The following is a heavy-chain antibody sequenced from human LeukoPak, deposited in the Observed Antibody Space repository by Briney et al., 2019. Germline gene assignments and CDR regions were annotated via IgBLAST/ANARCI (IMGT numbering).Heavy chain of an antibody. CDR2: ISGSGGST. Sequence: PGGSLRLSCAASGFTFTNYAMSWVRQAPGKGLEWVSAISGSGGSTYYADSVKGRFTISRDNSKNSLYLQMNSLRAEDTAVYYCAKDNGITAETFDYWGQGTLVTVSS. CDR1: GFTFTNYA. D-gene: IGHD6-13*01. J-gene: IGHJ4*02. V-gene: IGHV3-23*01. CDR3: AKDNGITAETFDY.